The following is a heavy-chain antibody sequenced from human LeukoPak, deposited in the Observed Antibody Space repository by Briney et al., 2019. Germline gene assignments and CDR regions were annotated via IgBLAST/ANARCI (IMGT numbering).Heavy chain of an antibody. CDR3: ARDQILWFGEDAFDI. Sequence: PGGSLRLSCSASGFTFSSYAMHWVRQAPGKGLEWVSSISSSSSYIYYADSVKGRFTISRDNAKNSLYLQMNSLRAEDTAVYYCARDQILWFGEDAFDIWGQGTMVTVSS. D-gene: IGHD3-10*01. V-gene: IGHV3-21*01. J-gene: IGHJ3*02. CDR1: GFTFSSYA. CDR2: ISSSSSYI.